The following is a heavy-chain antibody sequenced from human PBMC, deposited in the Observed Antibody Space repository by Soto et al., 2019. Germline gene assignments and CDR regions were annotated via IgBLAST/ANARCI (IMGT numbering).Heavy chain of an antibody. J-gene: IGHJ5*02. CDR1: GFTFSSYW. CDR2: INSDGSST. V-gene: IGHV3-74*01. D-gene: IGHD3-10*01. CDR3: ARDPPYYYSNWFDP. Sequence: GGSLRLSCAASGFTFSSYWMHWVRQAPGKGLVWVSRINSDGSSTSYADSVKGRFTISRDNAKNTLYLQMNSLRAEDTAVYYCARDPPYYYSNWFDPWGQGTLVTSPQ.